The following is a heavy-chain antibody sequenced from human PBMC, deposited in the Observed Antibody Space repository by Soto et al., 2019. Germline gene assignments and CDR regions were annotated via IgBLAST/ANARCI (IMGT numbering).Heavy chain of an antibody. CDR1: GGSISSSSYY. V-gene: IGHV4-39*01. J-gene: IGHJ5*02. CDR2: IYYSGST. CDR3: ARRTQYCSSTSCYVGGFDP. Sequence: SETLSLTCTVSGGSISSSSYYWGWIRQPPGKGLEWIGSIYYSGSTYYNPSLKSRVTISVDTSKNQFSLKLSSVTAADTAVYYCARRTQYCSSTSCYVGGFDPWGQGTLVTVSS. D-gene: IGHD2-2*01.